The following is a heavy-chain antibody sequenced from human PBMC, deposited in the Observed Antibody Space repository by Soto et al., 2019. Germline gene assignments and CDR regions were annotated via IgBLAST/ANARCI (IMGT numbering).Heavy chain of an antibody. J-gene: IGHJ6*02. V-gene: IGHV3-15*01. Sequence: PGESLKISCTASGFTFGGYAMSWVRQAPGKGLEWVGRIKSKTDGGTTDYAAPVKGRFTISRDDSKNTLYLQMNSLKTEDTAVYYCTTDRYPLGSVWSGYFYYGMDVWGQGTTVTSP. D-gene: IGHD3-3*01. CDR1: GFTFGGYA. CDR2: IKSKTDGGTT. CDR3: TTDRYPLGSVWSGYFYYGMDV.